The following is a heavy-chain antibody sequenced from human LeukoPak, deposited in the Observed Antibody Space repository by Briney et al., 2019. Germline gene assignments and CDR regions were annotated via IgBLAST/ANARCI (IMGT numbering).Heavy chain of an antibody. CDR1: GGSISSGG. V-gene: IGHV3-30-3*01. Sequence: LSLTCTVSGGSISSGGYYWSWIRQHPGKGLEWVAVISYDGSNKYYADSVKGRFTISRDNSKNTLYLQMNSLRAEDTAVYYCARDPLHYYDSSGYVLDYWGQGTLVTVSS. CDR2: ISYDGSNK. CDR3: ARDPLHYYDSSGYVLDY. J-gene: IGHJ4*02. D-gene: IGHD3-22*01.